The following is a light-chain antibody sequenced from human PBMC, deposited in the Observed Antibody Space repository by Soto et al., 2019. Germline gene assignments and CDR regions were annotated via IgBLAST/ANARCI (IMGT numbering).Light chain of an antibody. CDR1: QSVSTY. CDR2: DAS. V-gene: IGKV1-39*01. Sequence: DIQMTQSPSSLSASVGDRVTITCRASQSVSTYLNWYQEKPGKAPKFLIYDASNLQSGVPSRFSGSGSGTDFTLTISSLQPQDFATYYCHRNYTTPRTFGPGPNVDIK. CDR3: HRNYTTPRT. J-gene: IGKJ3*01.